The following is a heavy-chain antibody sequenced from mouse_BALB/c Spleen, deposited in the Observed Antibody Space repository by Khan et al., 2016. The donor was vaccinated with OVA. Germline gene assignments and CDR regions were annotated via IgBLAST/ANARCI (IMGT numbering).Heavy chain of an antibody. CDR3: ARSLVGYDAMDY. J-gene: IGHJ4*01. Sequence: EVELVESGGGLVKPGGSLKLSCSASGFTFSSYAMSWVRQTPEKRLELVATISSGGHYTFYQDRVKGRFTISRDNARNTLYMHISSLRSEDTAMYYCARSLVGYDAMDYWGQGTSVTVSS. V-gene: IGHV5-9-3*01. CDR2: ISSGGHYT. D-gene: IGHD2-2*01. CDR1: GFTFSSYA.